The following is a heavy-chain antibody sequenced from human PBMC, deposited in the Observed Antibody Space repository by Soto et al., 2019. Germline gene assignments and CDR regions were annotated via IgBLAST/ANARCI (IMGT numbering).Heavy chain of an antibody. J-gene: IGHJ6*03. Sequence: SETLSLTGAVYGGSFSGYYWSWIRQPPGKGLEWIGEINHSGSTNYNPSLKSRVTISVDTSKNQFSLKLSSMTAADTAVYYCARGSRNYYYYMDVWGKGTTVTVSS. CDR1: GGSFSGYY. CDR3: ARGSRNYYYYMDV. CDR2: INHSGST. V-gene: IGHV4-34*01.